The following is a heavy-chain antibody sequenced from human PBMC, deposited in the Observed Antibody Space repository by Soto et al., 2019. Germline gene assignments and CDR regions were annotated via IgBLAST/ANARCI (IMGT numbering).Heavy chain of an antibody. CDR2: VNHSWGS. CDR1: GGSISSYY. J-gene: IGHJ6*02. D-gene: IGHD3-10*01. Sequence: SETLSLTYTVSGGSISSYYWSWIRQSPGKRMEWIGYVNHSWGSSYNPSLQSRVTISLDTSKNQFSLKLSSVTAADTAVYYCASIYGSRVYYYYGMDVWGQGTTVTVSS. CDR3: ASIYGSRVYYYYGMDV. V-gene: IGHV4-59*12.